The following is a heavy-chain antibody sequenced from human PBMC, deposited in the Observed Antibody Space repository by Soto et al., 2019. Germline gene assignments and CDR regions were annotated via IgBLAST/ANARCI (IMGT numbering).Heavy chain of an antibody. Sequence: QVQLVQSGAEVKKPGSSVKVSCKASGGTFSSYAISWVRQAPGQGLEWMGGIIPIFGTANYAQKFQGRVKITADESTSTAYMELSSLRSEDTAVYYCARGGYTGLLRTYYYYGMDVWGQGTTVTVSS. CDR1: GGTFSSYA. J-gene: IGHJ6*02. D-gene: IGHD3-22*01. CDR2: IIPIFGTA. CDR3: ARGGYTGLLRTYYYYGMDV. V-gene: IGHV1-69*01.